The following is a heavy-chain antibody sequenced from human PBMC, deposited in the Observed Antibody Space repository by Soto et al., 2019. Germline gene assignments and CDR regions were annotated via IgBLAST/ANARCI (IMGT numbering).Heavy chain of an antibody. CDR2: ISYDGSNK. Sequence: QVQLVESGGGVVQPGRSLRLSCAASGFTFSSYGMHWVRQAPGKGLEWVAVISYDGSNKYYADSVKGRFTISRDNSKNTLYLQMNSLRAEDTAVYYCAKDLGSGWSGHWGQGTLVTVSS. CDR1: GFTFSSYG. J-gene: IGHJ4*02. D-gene: IGHD6-19*01. V-gene: IGHV3-30*18. CDR3: AKDLGSGWSGH.